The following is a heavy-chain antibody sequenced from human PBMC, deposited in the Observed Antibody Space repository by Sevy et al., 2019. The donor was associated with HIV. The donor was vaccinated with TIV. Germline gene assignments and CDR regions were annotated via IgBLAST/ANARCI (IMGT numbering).Heavy chain of an antibody. D-gene: IGHD3-10*01. CDR2: IDGSAINT. Sequence: GGSLRLSCAASGFTFTSYAMNWVRQAPGKGLEWVSSIDGSAINTYYADSVKGRFTISRDNSKNTLYLQMSSLRAEDTAVYYCAKVYGSGTPPYYYYYYMDVWGKGTTVTVSS. CDR1: GFTFTSYA. CDR3: AKVYGSGTPPYYYYYYMDV. V-gene: IGHV3-23*01. J-gene: IGHJ6*03.